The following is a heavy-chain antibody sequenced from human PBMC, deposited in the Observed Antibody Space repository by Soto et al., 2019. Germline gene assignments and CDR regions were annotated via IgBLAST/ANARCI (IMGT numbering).Heavy chain of an antibody. D-gene: IGHD2-8*02. CDR2: ISGGIGST. V-gene: IGHV3-23*01. Sequence: VGSVRLSCVASGFSFGTYAMTCGRHVPGKGLEWVSTISGGIGSTFYADSVKGRFTISRDISKKMLFLHMNGLRGEDTGTYYCAKGGQRYCRY. J-gene: IGHJ2*01. CDR1: GFSFGTYA. CDR3: AKGGQRYCRY.